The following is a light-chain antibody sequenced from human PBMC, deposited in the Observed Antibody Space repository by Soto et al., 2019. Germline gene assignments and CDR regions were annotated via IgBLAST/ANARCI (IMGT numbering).Light chain of an antibody. J-gene: IGKJ5*01. CDR2: AAS. Sequence: AIRMTQSPSSLSASTGDRVTITCRASQGIISYLAWYQQKPGKAPKLLIYAASSLQSGVPSRFSGSGSGTDFTLTISSLQPEDFATYYCQQTYSTPWTFGQGTRLEI. CDR3: QQTYSTPWT. CDR1: QGIISY. V-gene: IGKV1-8*01.